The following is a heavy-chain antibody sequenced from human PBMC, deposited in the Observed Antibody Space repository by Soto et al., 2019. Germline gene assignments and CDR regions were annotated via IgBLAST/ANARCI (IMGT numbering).Heavy chain of an antibody. CDR3: AKDEEGFTDPPSTDY. V-gene: IGHV3-23*01. CDR1: GFTFSSYA. Sequence: PGGSLRLSCAASGFTFSSYAMSWVRQAPGKGLEWVSAISGSGGSTYYADSVKGRFTISRDNSKNTLYLQMNSLRAEDTAVYYCAKDEEGFTDPPSTDYWGQGTLVTVSS. D-gene: IGHD3-16*01. CDR2: ISGSGGST. J-gene: IGHJ4*02.